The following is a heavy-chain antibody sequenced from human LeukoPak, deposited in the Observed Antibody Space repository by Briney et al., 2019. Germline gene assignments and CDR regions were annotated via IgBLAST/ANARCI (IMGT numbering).Heavy chain of an antibody. D-gene: IGHD2-2*01. Sequence: GGSLRLSCAASGFTFNTYAMSWVRQAPGKGLEWVSAISGRDAGTYYTNSVKGRFTISSDNSKNTLYLQMGSLRADDTAVYYCATTVAWIPAAPPQYYFDNWGQGTLVTVSS. V-gene: IGHV3-23*01. CDR2: ISGRDAGT. CDR3: ATTVAWIPAAPPQYYFDN. CDR1: GFTFNTYA. J-gene: IGHJ4*02.